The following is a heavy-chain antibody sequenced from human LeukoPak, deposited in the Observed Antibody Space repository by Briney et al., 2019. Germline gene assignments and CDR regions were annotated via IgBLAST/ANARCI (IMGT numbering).Heavy chain of an antibody. CDR3: AKDFMITFGGVIAIRPSYFDY. V-gene: IGHV3-30*18. Sequence: GGSLRLSCAASGFTFSSYGMHWVRQAPGKGLEWVAVISYDGSNKYYADSVKGRFTISRDNSKNTLYLQMNSLRAEDTAVYYCAKDFMITFGGVIAIRPSYFDYWGQGTLVTVSS. D-gene: IGHD3-16*02. CDR1: GFTFSSYG. CDR2: ISYDGSNK. J-gene: IGHJ4*02.